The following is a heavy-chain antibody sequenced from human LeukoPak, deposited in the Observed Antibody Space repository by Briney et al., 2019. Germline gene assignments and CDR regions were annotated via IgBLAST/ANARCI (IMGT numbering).Heavy chain of an antibody. CDR1: EFTFSSYS. Sequence: PGGSLRLSCAASEFTFSSYSMNWVRQAPGKGLEWVSSISSSSSYIYYADSVKGRFTISRDNAKNSLYLQMNSLRAEDTAVYYCARFSSGWPSFDYWGQGTLVTVSS. J-gene: IGHJ4*02. CDR2: ISSSSSYI. D-gene: IGHD6-19*01. CDR3: ARFSSGWPSFDY. V-gene: IGHV3-21*01.